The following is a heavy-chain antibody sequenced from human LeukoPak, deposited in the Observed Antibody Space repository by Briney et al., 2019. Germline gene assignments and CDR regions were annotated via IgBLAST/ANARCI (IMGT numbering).Heavy chain of an antibody. J-gene: IGHJ5*02. CDR1: GYSFTSYW. CDR2: ICQCVSDT. CDR3: ARLTDNGFDR. Sequence: GEPLQISSQGSGYSFTSYWIGWVRQMAGKRVEWVGVICQCVSDTKYSPSFQGQVTSSAIKSISTAYLQSGSLKGADTAMYYGARLTDNGFDRWGQGALVSVCS. V-gene: IGHV5-51*01.